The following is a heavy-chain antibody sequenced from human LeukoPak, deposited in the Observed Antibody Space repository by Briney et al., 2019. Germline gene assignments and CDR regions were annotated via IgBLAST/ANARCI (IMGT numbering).Heavy chain of an antibody. Sequence: SETLSLTCTVSGGSISSGSYYWSWIRQPAGKGLEWIGRIYTSGSTNYNPSLKSRVTISVDTSKNQFSLKLSSVTAADTAVYYYAREALVVVPAATYNWFDPWGQGTLVTVSS. D-gene: IGHD2-2*01. CDR3: AREALVVVPAATYNWFDP. CDR2: IYTSGST. J-gene: IGHJ5*02. CDR1: GGSISSGSYY. V-gene: IGHV4-61*02.